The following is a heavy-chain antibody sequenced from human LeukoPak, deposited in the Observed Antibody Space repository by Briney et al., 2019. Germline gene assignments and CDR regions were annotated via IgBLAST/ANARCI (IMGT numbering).Heavy chain of an antibody. Sequence: GGSLRLSCAASGFTFSSYEMNWVRQAPGKGLERVPYISSSGSTMYYADSVKGRFTISRDNAKNSLYLQMNSLRAEDTAVYYCAREGAPGVLRYFDWFDYWGQGTLVTVSS. CDR3: AREGAPGVLRYFDWFDY. D-gene: IGHD3-9*01. J-gene: IGHJ4*02. V-gene: IGHV3-48*03. CDR1: GFTFSSYE. CDR2: ISSSGSTM.